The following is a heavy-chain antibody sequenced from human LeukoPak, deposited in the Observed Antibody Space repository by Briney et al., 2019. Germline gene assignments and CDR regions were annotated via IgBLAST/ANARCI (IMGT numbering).Heavy chain of an antibody. Sequence: GPTLVNPTQTLTLTCTFSGFSLSTSGVGVGWIRQPPGKALEWLALIYWNDDKRYSPSLKSRLTITKDTSKNQVALTMTNMDPVDTATYYCAHRRTLPFSEYQLLYYFDYWGQGTLVTVSS. CDR1: GFSLSTSGVG. CDR2: IYWNDDK. J-gene: IGHJ4*02. CDR3: AHRRTLPFSEYQLLYYFDY. D-gene: IGHD2-2*01. V-gene: IGHV2-5*01.